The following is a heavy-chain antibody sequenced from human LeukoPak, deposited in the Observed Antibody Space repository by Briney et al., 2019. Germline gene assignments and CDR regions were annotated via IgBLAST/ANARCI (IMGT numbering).Heavy chain of an antibody. CDR3: ARDGVGSGTYYGQKTHFDC. Sequence: GGSLRLSCAASGFTISSYSMNWVRQAPGKGLEWVSYISSSSTIYYADSVKGRFTISRDNAKNSLYLQMNSLRAEDTAVYYCARDGVGSGTYYGQKTHFDCWGQGTLVTVSS. D-gene: IGHD1-26*01. J-gene: IGHJ4*02. CDR1: GFTISSYS. V-gene: IGHV3-48*01. CDR2: ISSSSTI.